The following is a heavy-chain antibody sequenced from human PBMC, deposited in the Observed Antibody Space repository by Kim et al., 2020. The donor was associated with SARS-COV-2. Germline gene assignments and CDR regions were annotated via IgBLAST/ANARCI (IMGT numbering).Heavy chain of an antibody. V-gene: IGHV1-8*01. Sequence: ASVKVSCKASGYTFTSYDINWVRQATGQGLEWMGWMNPNSGNTGYAQKFQGRVTMTRNTSISTAYMELSSLRSEDTAVYYCARTRKGLTIFGALTHGRHYYYMDVWGKGTPVTVSS. CDR3: ARTRKGLTIFGALTHGRHYYYMDV. CDR1: GYTFTSYD. CDR2: MNPNSGNT. D-gene: IGHD3-3*01. J-gene: IGHJ6*03.